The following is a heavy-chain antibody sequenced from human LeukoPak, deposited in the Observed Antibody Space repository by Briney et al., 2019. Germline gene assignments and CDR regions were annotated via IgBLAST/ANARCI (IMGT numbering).Heavy chain of an antibody. V-gene: IGHV3-74*01. CDR2: INTDGTTT. Sequence: PGGSLRLSCAASGFTFSSYWMHWVRQAPGEGLVWVSRINTDGTTTTYADSVKGRFTISRDNAKNTLYLQMNSLGAEDTAVYYCARDPWGYRAGVMDLWGQGTLLTVSS. CDR3: ARDPWGYRAGVMDL. J-gene: IGHJ4*02. CDR1: GFTFSSYW. D-gene: IGHD5-18*01.